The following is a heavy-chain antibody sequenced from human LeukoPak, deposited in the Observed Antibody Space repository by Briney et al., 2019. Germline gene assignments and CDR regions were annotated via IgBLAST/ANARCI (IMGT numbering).Heavy chain of an antibody. V-gene: IGHV4-34*01. CDR2: INHSGST. CDR1: GGSFSGYY. Sequence: PSETLSLTCAVYGGSFSGYYWSWIRQPPGKGLEWIGEINHSGSTNYNPSLKSRVTISVDTSKNQFSLKLSSVTAAGTAVYYCASRGPRHMDYWGQGTLVTVSS. D-gene: IGHD5-24*01. CDR3: ASRGPRHMDY. J-gene: IGHJ4*02.